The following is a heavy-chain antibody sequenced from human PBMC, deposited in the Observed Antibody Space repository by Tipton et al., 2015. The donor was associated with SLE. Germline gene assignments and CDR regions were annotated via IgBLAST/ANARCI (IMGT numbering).Heavy chain of an antibody. CDR1: GYSISSGYY. CDR3: ARDRGIAAAGTFDY. Sequence: TLSLTCAVSGYSISSGYYWGWIRQPPGKGLEWIGGIYHSGSTYYTPSLKSRVTISVDSSKNQYSLKLSSVTAADTAVYYCARDRGIAAAGTFDYWGQGTLVTVSS. V-gene: IGHV4-38-2*02. CDR2: IYHSGST. D-gene: IGHD6-13*01. J-gene: IGHJ4*02.